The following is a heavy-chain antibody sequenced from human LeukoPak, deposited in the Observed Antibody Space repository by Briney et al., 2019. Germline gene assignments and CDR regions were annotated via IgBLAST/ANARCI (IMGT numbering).Heavy chain of an antibody. D-gene: IGHD2-21*01. CDR1: GFTFRNFW. V-gene: IGHV3-7*01. CDR2: MNEEASRI. CDR3: ARDGDGLIFPTDS. Sequence: QPGGSLRLSCAASGFTFRNFWMSWVRQAPGKGLEWVANMNEEASRIYYLDSVKGRFTISRDNAKNSLFLQMNSLRAEDTAVYYCARDGDGLIFPTDSRGQGTLVTVSS. J-gene: IGHJ4*02.